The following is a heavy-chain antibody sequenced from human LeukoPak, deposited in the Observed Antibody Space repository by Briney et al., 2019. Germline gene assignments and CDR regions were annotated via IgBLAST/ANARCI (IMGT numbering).Heavy chain of an antibody. Sequence: SETLSLTCAVSGGSLSGYYWNWIRQPPGKGLEWIGEITHSGSTNYNPSLKSRVTISVDMSKNQVSLRLSSVTAADTAVYYCARDSSSWNNFDHWGQGTLVTVSS. CDR2: ITHSGST. CDR3: ARDSSSWNNFDH. CDR1: GGSLSGYY. J-gene: IGHJ4*02. D-gene: IGHD6-13*01. V-gene: IGHV4-34*01.